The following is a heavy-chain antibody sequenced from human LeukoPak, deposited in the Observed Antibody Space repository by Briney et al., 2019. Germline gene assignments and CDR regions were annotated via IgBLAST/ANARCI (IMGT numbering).Heavy chain of an antibody. J-gene: IGHJ4*02. CDR3: AKDPARGQLGIFDY. D-gene: IGHD6-6*01. Sequence: PSQTLSLTCTVSGGSISSSSYYWGWIRQPPGKGLEWIGSIYYSGSTYYNPSLKSRVTISVDTSKNQFSLKLSSVTAADTAVYYCAKDPARGQLGIFDYWGQGVLVTVSS. CDR1: GGSISSSSYY. CDR2: IYYSGST. V-gene: IGHV4-39*02.